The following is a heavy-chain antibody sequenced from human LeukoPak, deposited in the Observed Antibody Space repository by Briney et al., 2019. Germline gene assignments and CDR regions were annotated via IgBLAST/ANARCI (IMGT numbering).Heavy chain of an antibody. CDR1: GFTFSGSA. CDR2: IRSKANSYAT. Sequence: GGSLKLSCAASGFTFSGSAMHWVRQASGKGLEWVGRIRSKANSYATAYAASEKGRFTISRDDSKNTAYLQMNSLKTEDTAVYYCARVLGGNGGIDYWGQGTLVTVSS. V-gene: IGHV3-73*01. CDR3: ARVLGGNGGIDY. J-gene: IGHJ4*02. D-gene: IGHD4-23*01.